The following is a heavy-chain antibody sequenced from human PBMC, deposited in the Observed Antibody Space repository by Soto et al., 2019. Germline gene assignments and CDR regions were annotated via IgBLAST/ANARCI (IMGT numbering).Heavy chain of an antibody. CDR3: ARDTSIAPALAHYHGLDV. V-gene: IGHV1-69*13. CDR2: NIPIFGTA. CDR1: VGTFSSSA. D-gene: IGHD6-25*01. J-gene: IGHJ6*02. Sequence: AVKVSCKASVGTFSSSAISWVRQAPGQGLECMGGNIPIFGTANYAQKFQGRVTITADESTSTAYMELSSLRSEDTAVYYCARDTSIAPALAHYHGLDVWG.